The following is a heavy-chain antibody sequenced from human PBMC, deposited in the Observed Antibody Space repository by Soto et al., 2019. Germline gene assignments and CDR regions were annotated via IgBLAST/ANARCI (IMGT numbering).Heavy chain of an antibody. CDR2: ISYSAKT. CDR3: TRGAGAPWVRFDS. CDR1: GYSITSGFY. Sequence: PSETLSLICGVSGYSITSGFYWGWVRQSPGKGLEWVGSISYSAKTFYNPSLASRLSIAVDTSMNQFSLRLTSVTAADTALYYCTRGAGAPWVRFDSRGQGTLVTVYS. D-gene: IGHD3-22*01. J-gene: IGHJ4*02. V-gene: IGHV4-38-2*01.